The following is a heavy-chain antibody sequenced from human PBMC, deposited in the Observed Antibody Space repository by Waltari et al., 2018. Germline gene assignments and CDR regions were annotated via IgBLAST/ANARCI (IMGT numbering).Heavy chain of an antibody. V-gene: IGHV3-48*04. D-gene: IGHD4-17*01. Sequence: EVQLVESGGGLVQPGGSLRLSCAASGFMFSAFSMNWVRRAPGKGLGWLSYISVVRTTSAYANAVKGRFTIARDNAKNSLYLQMNSLRAEDTAVYYCARDLDKYGHGTPNDYWGQGTLVTVSS. CDR1: GFMFSAFS. CDR3: ARDLDKYGHGTPNDY. J-gene: IGHJ4*02. CDR2: ISVVRTTS.